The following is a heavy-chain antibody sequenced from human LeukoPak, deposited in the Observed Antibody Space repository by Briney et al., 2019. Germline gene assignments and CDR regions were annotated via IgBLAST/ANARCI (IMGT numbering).Heavy chain of an antibody. CDR2: IWYDGSNK. CDR1: GFTFSSYD. Sequence: GESLRLSCAASGFTFSSYDMHWVRQAPGKGLEWVAVIWYDGSNKYYADSVKGRFTISRDNSKNTLYLQMNSLRAEDTAVYYCARDLLAYSSGWYYFDYWGQGTLVTVSS. V-gene: IGHV3-33*01. J-gene: IGHJ4*02. D-gene: IGHD6-19*01. CDR3: ARDLLAYSSGWYYFDY.